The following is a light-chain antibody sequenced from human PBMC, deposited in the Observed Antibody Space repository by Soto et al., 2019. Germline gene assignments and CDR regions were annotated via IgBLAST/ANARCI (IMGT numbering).Light chain of an antibody. CDR2: DVS. J-gene: IGLJ1*01. Sequence: QSALTQPRSVSGSPGQSVTISCTGTSSDVGGYNYVSWYQQHPGKAPKLMIYDVSKRPSGVPDRFSGSKSGNTASLTISGIQAEDEADYYCCSYAGSYPYVFGTGTQLTVL. CDR3: CSYAGSYPYV. V-gene: IGLV2-11*01. CDR1: SSDVGGYNY.